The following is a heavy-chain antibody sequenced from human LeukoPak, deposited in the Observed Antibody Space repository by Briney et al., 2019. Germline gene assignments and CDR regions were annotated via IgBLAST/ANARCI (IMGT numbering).Heavy chain of an antibody. D-gene: IGHD3-22*01. CDR3: ARDRLLYYYDSGPTGHFQH. V-gene: IGHV3-7*01. CDR2: IKQDGSEK. Sequence: PGGSLRLSCAASGFTFSSYWMSWVRQAPGKGLEWVANIKQDGSEKYYVDPVKGRFTISRDNAKNSLYLQMSSLRADDTAVYYCARDRLLYYYDSGPTGHFQHWGQGTLVTVSS. J-gene: IGHJ1*01. CDR1: GFTFSSYW.